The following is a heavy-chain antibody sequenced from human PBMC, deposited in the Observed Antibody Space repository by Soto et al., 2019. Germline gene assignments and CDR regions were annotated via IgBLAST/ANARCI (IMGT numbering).Heavy chain of an antibody. J-gene: IGHJ6*02. CDR1: GGSISSYY. CDR2: IYYSGST. D-gene: IGHD5-18*01. Sequence: SETLSLTCTVSGGSISSYYWGWIRQPPGKGLEWIGYIYYSGSTNYNPSLKSRVTISVDTSKNQFSLKLSSVTAADTAVYYCARSEVVRGYSFHYGMDVWGQGTTVTVSS. V-gene: IGHV4-59*01. CDR3: ARSEVVRGYSFHYGMDV.